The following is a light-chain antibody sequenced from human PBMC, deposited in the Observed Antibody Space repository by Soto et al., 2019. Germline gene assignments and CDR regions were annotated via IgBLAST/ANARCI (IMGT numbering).Light chain of an antibody. CDR1: QPIKTW. Sequence: DIQLTQSPASVSVAVGDRINISCRASQPIKTWLAWYQQKPGKGPKLLIYTASTLETGVPSRFSGSGSGTDFTLTISSLQPEDAAIYSCQQAASFPFTFGPGAKV. J-gene: IGKJ3*01. CDR3: QQAASFPFT. V-gene: IGKV1-12*02. CDR2: TAS.